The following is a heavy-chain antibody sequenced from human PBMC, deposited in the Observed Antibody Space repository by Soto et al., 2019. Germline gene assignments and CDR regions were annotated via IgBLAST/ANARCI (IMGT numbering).Heavy chain of an antibody. D-gene: IGHD2-21*02. CDR2: IIPIFGTA. CDR1: GGTFSSYA. J-gene: IGHJ4*02. Sequence: QVQLVQSGAEVKKPGSSVKVSCKASGGTFSSYAISWVRQAPGQGLEWMGGIIPIFGTANYAQKIQGRVTITEDKSTRTAYMERSSVRSEDTAVYYCARAAYCGGDCLEYPDWGQGTLVTVSS. V-gene: IGHV1-69*06. CDR3: ARAAYCGGDCLEYPD.